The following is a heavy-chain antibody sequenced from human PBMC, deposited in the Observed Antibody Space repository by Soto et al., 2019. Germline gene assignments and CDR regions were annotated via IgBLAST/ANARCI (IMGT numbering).Heavy chain of an antibody. V-gene: IGHV1-69*06. CDR2: IIPIFGTV. J-gene: IGHJ4*02. Sequence: VASVKVSCKASGGTFSMYDISWVRQAPGQGLEWMGGIIPIFGTVNYAQKFQGRVTITADKSTSTAYMEMSSLRSEDTAVYYGATTVAGRPHYFDFWGQGTLVTVPS. CDR3: ATTVAGRPHYFDF. D-gene: IGHD6-19*01. CDR1: GGTFSMYD.